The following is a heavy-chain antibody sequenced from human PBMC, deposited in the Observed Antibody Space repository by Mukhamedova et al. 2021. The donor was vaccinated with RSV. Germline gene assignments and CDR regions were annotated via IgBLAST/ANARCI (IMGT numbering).Heavy chain of an antibody. V-gene: IGHV4-34*01. J-gene: IGHJ6*02. CDR2: T. Sequence: TNYNPSLKSRVTISVDTSKNQFSLKLSSVTAADTAVYYCASGRRACSGGSCYSYYYGMDVWGQGTTVTVSS. D-gene: IGHD2-15*01. CDR3: ASGRRACSGGSCYSYYYGMDV.